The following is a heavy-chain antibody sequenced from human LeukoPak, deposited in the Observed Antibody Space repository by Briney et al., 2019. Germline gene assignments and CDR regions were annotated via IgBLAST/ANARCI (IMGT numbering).Heavy chain of an antibody. J-gene: IGHJ4*02. Sequence: ASVKVSCKASGYTFTSYAMHWVRQAPGQRLEWMGWINAGNGNTKYSQKFQGRVTITRDTSASTAYMELSSLRSEDTAVYYCARGPTKYSSSWQNDYWGQGTLVTVSS. CDR3: ARGPTKYSSSWQNDY. D-gene: IGHD6-13*01. CDR1: GYTFTSYA. V-gene: IGHV1-3*01. CDR2: INAGNGNT.